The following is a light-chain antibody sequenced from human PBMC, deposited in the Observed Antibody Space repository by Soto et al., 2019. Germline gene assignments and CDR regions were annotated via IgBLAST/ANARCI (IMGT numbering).Light chain of an antibody. Sequence: EIVLTQSPATLSLSPGERATLSCRASQSISSFLAWYRHKPGQAPRLLIYDASTRAIGIPARFSGSGSGTDFTLTISSLEPEDFAVYYCQQRSNWPPTFGQGTKVDIK. J-gene: IGKJ1*01. CDR3: QQRSNWPPT. V-gene: IGKV3-11*01. CDR1: QSISSF. CDR2: DAS.